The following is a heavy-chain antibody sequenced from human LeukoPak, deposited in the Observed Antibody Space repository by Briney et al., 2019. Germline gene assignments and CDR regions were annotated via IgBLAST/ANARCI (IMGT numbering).Heavy chain of an antibody. V-gene: IGHV3-23*01. CDR1: GFTFSSYA. CDR2: ISGSGGST. CDR3: ARDRALRVVVPAATFGAFDI. J-gene: IGHJ3*02. D-gene: IGHD2-2*01. Sequence: GGSLRLSCAASGFTFSSYAMSWVRRAPGKGLEWVSAISGSGGSTYYADSVKGRFTISRDNSKNTLYLQMNSLRAEDTAVYYCARDRALRVVVPAATFGAFDIWGQGTMVTVSS.